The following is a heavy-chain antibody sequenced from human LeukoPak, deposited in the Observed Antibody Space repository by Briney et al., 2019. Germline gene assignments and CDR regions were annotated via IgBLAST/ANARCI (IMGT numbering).Heavy chain of an antibody. V-gene: IGHV4-39*01. J-gene: IGHJ5*02. CDR2: IYYSGST. CDR1: GGSISSSSYY. Sequence: SETLSLTCTVSGGSISSSSYYWGWIRQPPGKGLEWIGSIYYSGSTYYNPSLKSRVTISVDTSKNLFSLKLSSVTAADTAVYYCASVKWELGSWGQGTLVTVSS. CDR3: ASVKWELGS. D-gene: IGHD1-26*01.